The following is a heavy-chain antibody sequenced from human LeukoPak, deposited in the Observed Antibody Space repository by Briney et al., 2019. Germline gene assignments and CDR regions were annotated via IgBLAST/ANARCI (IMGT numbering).Heavy chain of an antibody. CDR2: INHSGST. CDR3: ARVLYCGGDCYSNYFDY. J-gene: IGHJ4*02. D-gene: IGHD2-21*02. Sequence: SETLSLTCTVSDVSISSYYWSWIRQPPGKGLEWIGEINHSGSTNYNPSLKSRVTISVDTSKNQFSLKLSSVTAADTAVYYCARVLYCGGDCYSNYFDYWGQGTLVTVSS. CDR1: DVSISSYY. V-gene: IGHV4-34*01.